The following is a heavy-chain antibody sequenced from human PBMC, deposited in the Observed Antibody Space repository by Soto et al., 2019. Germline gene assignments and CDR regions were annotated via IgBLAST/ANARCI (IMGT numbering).Heavy chain of an antibody. Sequence: GGSLRLSCAASGFTFSSYIMNWVRQAPGKGLEWVSSISSSSSYIYYADSVKGRFTISRDNAKNSLYLQMNSLRAEDTAVYYCARERAHDCSGGSCYSFDYWGKGTLGT. J-gene: IGHJ4*02. CDR2: ISSSSSYI. CDR1: GFTFSSYI. V-gene: IGHV3-21*01. D-gene: IGHD2-15*01. CDR3: ARERAHDCSGGSCYSFDY.